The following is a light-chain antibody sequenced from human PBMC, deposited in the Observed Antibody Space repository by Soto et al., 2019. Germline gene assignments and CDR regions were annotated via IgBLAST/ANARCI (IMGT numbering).Light chain of an antibody. V-gene: IGLV1-44*01. J-gene: IGLJ1*01. CDR2: SNN. CDR3: AAWDDSLNVPVYV. CDR1: SSNIGSNT. Sequence: QSVLTQPPSAFGTPGQRVTISCSGSSSNIGSNTVNWYQQLPGTAPKLLIYSNNQRPSGVPDRFSGSKSGTSASLAISGLQSEDEADFYCAAWDDSLNVPVYVFGTGTKLTVL.